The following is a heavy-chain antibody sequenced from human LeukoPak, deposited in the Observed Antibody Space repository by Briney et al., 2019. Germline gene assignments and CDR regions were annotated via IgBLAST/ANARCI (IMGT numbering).Heavy chain of an antibody. Sequence: ASVKVSFKASGYSFTSYGFSWVRQAPGRGLEWMGWISAYNGHTEYAQKFQGRVTMTTDTSTSTAYMELRSLRSDDTAVYFCARDRARSAMAREFQHWGQGTQVTVSS. CDR3: ARDRARSAMAREFQH. CDR2: ISAYNGHT. V-gene: IGHV1-18*01. CDR1: GYSFTSYG. J-gene: IGHJ1*01. D-gene: IGHD2-2*01.